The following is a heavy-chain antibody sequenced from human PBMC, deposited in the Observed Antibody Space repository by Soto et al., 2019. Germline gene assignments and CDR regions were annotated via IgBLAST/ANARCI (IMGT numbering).Heavy chain of an antibody. J-gene: IGHJ4*02. CDR1: GFTFSNAW. Sequence: EVQLVESGGGLVKPGGSLRLSCAASGFTFSNAWMSWVRQAPGKGLEWVGRIKSNTDGGTTDYAAPVKGRFTISRDDSKHTLYLEINSLKIEDTAVYYCTGSSWDGFWGQGTLVTVSS. D-gene: IGHD6-13*01. CDR3: TGSSWDGF. V-gene: IGHV3-15*01. CDR2: IKSNTDGGTT.